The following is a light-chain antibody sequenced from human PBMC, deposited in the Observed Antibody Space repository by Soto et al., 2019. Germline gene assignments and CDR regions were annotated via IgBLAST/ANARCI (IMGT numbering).Light chain of an antibody. V-gene: IGLV2-14*01. Sequence: SVLPQPASVSGSPGQSITISCTRTSSDVGGYNFVSWYQQHPGKAPKLMIYDVRNRPSGVSNRFSGSKSVNTASLTISGLQAEDEADYYCSSYTSISTYVFGTGTKVTVL. CDR3: SSYTSISTYV. CDR1: SSDVGGYNF. J-gene: IGLJ1*01. CDR2: DVR.